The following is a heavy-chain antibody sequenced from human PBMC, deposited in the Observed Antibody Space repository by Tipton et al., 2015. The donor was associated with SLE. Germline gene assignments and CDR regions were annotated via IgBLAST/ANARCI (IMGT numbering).Heavy chain of an antibody. J-gene: IGHJ4*02. CDR3: ARDAGLVGTGATPLGY. V-gene: IGHV4-38-2*02. CDR2: IYHSGST. D-gene: IGHD5-24*01. CDR1: GYSISSGFY. Sequence: GLVKPSETLSLTCIVSGYSISSGFYWGLIRQPPGKGLEWIATIYHSGSTNYNPSLKSRVTMSIDTSKNQFSLKVTSMTAADTAVYYCARDAGLVGTGATPLGYWGQGTLVSVSS.